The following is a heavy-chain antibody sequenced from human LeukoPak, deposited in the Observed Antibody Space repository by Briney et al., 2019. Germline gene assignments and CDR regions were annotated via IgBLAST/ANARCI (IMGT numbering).Heavy chain of an antibody. V-gene: IGHV3-21*01. CDR3: AELGITMIGGV. Sequence: PGGSLRLSCAASGFTFSTYTLNWVRQAPGKGLEWVSSITSSSSYIYYADSVKGRFTISRDNAKNSLYLQMNSLRAEDTAVYYCAELGITMIGGVWGKGTTVTVSS. J-gene: IGHJ6*04. CDR2: ITSSSSYI. CDR1: GFTFSTYT. D-gene: IGHD3-10*02.